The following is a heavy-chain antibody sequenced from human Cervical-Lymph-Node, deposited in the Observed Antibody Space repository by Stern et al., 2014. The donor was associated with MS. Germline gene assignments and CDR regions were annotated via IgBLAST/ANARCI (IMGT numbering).Heavy chain of an antibody. V-gene: IGHV3-33*01. D-gene: IGHD6-13*01. J-gene: IGHJ4*02. Sequence: VHLVESGGGAVPPGRSLRLSCATSGFTFSGYGMYWVRQAPGKGLEWVAISWSDGTKEDYADSVKGRFTISRDNSKNTLYLQMTSLRAEDTAVYYCARDDRTSWYGGMPHWGQGTLVTVSS. CDR1: GFTFSGYG. CDR3: ARDDRTSWYGGMPH. CDR2: SWSDGTKE.